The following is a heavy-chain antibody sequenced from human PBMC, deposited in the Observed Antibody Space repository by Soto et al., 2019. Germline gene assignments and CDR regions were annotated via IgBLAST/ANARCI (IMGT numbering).Heavy chain of an antibody. J-gene: IGHJ6*02. CDR1: GFTFSSYV. CDR2: ISGSGGDT. D-gene: IGHD1-1*01. V-gene: IGHV3-23*01. CDR3: AKEDWNYGYGMDV. Sequence: GGSLRLSCAASGFTFSSYVMSWVRQAPGKGLEWVSAISGSGGDTYYADSVKGRFTISRDNSKNTLYLQMNSLRAEDTAVYYCAKEDWNYGYGMDVWGQGTTVTVSS.